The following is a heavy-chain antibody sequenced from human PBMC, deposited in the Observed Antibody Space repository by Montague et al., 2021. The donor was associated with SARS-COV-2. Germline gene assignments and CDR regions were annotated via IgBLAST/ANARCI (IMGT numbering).Heavy chain of an antibody. D-gene: IGHD3-3*01. CDR2: IYHSGST. Sequence: SETLSLTCTVSGYSISSGYYWGWIRQSPGKGLELIGSIYHSGSTYYNPSLKSRVTISVDTSKNQFSLKLSSVTAADTAVYYCANMGGGRITIFGVVSRGGLDYWGQGTLVTVSS. CDR1: GYSISSGYY. CDR3: ANMGGGRITIFGVVSRGGLDY. J-gene: IGHJ4*02. V-gene: IGHV4-38-2*02.